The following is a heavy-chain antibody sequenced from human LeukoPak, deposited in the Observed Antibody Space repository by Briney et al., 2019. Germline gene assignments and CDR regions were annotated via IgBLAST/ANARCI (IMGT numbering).Heavy chain of an antibody. CDR3: ARNFPPAAIPRAFDI. V-gene: IGHV4-38-2*02. D-gene: IGHD2-2*01. J-gene: IGHJ3*02. CDR1: GYSISSGYY. Sequence: SETLSLTCTVSGYSISSGYYWGWIRQPPGKGLEWIGYIYHSGSTYYNPSLKSRVTISVDRSKNQFSLKLSSVTAADTAVYYCARNFPPAAIPRAFDIWGQGTMVTVSS. CDR2: IYHSGST.